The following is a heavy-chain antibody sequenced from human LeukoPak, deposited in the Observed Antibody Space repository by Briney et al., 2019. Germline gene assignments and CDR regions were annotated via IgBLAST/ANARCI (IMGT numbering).Heavy chain of an antibody. V-gene: IGHV3-48*03. CDR3: AREGYCMGIPGGMVV. J-gene: IGHJ6*04. Sequence: GGSLRLSCAASGFTLSIYAMDCVRQAPGGVREWVSYIRSSGRHIYHADSVKGRPSLSTDNPKNSRDLQMNSLRAEDTAVYYCAREGYCMGIPGGMVVWGEGTTVTVSS. CDR1: GFTLSIYA. D-gene: IGHD3-22*01. CDR2: IRSSGRHI.